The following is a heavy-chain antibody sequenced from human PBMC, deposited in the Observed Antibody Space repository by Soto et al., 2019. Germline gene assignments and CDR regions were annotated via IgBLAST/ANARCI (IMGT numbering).Heavy chain of an antibody. D-gene: IGHD3-3*01. Sequence: VGSLRLSCAASGFTFSSYWMHWVRQAPGKGLVWVSRINSDGSSTSYADSVKGRFTISRDNAKNTLYLQMNSLRAEDTAVYYCARDPGFSPIPYYDFWSGSDDAFDIWGQGTMVTVSS. CDR2: INSDGSST. CDR3: ARDPGFSPIPYYDFWSGSDDAFDI. CDR1: GFTFSSYW. J-gene: IGHJ3*02. V-gene: IGHV3-74*01.